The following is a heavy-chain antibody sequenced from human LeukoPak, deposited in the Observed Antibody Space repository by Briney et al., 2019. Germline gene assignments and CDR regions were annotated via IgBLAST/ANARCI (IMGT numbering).Heavy chain of an antibody. V-gene: IGHV4-34*01. D-gene: IGHD3-22*01. J-gene: IGHJ4*02. CDR2: INHSGST. Sequence: PSETLSLTCAVYGGSFSGYYWSWIRQPPGKGLEWIGEINHSGSTNYNPSLKSRVTISVDTSENQFSLKLTSVTAADTAVFYCARNPAREHYYDSSGYLDYWGQGTLVTVSS. CDR3: ARNPAREHYYDSSGYLDY. CDR1: GGSFSGYY.